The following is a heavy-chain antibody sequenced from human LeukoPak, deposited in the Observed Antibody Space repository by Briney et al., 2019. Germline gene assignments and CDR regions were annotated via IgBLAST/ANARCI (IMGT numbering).Heavy chain of an antibody. V-gene: IGHV1-18*01. J-gene: IGHJ5*02. Sequence: ASVKVSCKASGYTFTSYGISWVRQAPGQGLEWMGWISAYNGNTNYAQKLQGRVTMTIDTSTSTAYMELRSLRSDDTAVYYCAREDGWFGELIRFDPWGQGTLVTVSS. D-gene: IGHD3-10*01. CDR2: ISAYNGNT. CDR3: AREDGWFGELIRFDP. CDR1: GYTFTSYG.